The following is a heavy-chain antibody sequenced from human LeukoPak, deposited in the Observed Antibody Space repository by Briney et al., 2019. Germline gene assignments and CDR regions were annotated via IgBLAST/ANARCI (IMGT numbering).Heavy chain of an antibody. CDR2: ISYDGSNK. CDR3: AKVPLTSGWHFDY. V-gene: IGHV3-30*18. J-gene: IGHJ4*02. CDR1: GFTFSSYG. Sequence: GRSLRLSCAASGFTFSSYGMHWVRQAPGKGLEWVAVISYDGSNKYYADSVKGRFTISRDNSKNTLYLQMNSLRAEDTAVYYCAKVPLTSGWHFDYWGQGTLVTVSS. D-gene: IGHD6-19*01.